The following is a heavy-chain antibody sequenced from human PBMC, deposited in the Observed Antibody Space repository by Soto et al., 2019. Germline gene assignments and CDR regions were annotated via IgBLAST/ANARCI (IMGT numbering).Heavy chain of an antibody. CDR1: EYTFTAYY. Sequence: DSLKVSCKASEYTFTAYYMHWVRNAPGQGLEWMEWINPQSGGTNYAQKFQGRVTMNRDTSSSTAYMELSRLRSHDRTVYYCAMDLYQQQQLRWSDAWGQGTLVTVSS. CDR2: INPQSGGT. J-gene: IGHJ5*02. V-gene: IGHV1-2*02. CDR3: AMDLYQQQQLRWSDA. D-gene: IGHD6-13*01.